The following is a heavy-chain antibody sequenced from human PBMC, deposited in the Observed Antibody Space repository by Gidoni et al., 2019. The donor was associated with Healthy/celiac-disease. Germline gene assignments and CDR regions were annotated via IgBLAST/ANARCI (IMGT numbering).Heavy chain of an antibody. V-gene: IGHV4-59*01. CDR3: ARSFFSSYYYDSSGYDY. CDR2: IYYSGST. D-gene: IGHD3-22*01. Sequence: QVQLQESGPGLVKPSETLSLTCTVSGGSISSYYWSWIRQPPGKGLEWIGYIYYSGSTNYNPSLKSRVTISVDTSKNQFSLKLSSVTAADTAVYYCARSFFSSYYYDSSGYDYWGQGTLVTVSS. CDR1: GGSISSYY. J-gene: IGHJ4*02.